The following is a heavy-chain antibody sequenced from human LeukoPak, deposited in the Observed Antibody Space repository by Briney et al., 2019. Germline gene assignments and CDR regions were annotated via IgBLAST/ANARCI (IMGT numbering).Heavy chain of an antibody. D-gene: IGHD6-13*01. J-gene: IGHJ4*02. CDR1: GASFSSSTYY. Sequence: SETLSLTCTVSGASFSSSTYYWGWIRQPPGKGLEWIGSIYYGEGTYYNPSLKSRVTMSVDTSKKQFSLKLSSVTAADTAVYYCARHAGGIAAAGTRPFDYWGQGTLVTVSS. CDR3: ARHAGGIAAAGTRPFDY. CDR2: IYYGEGT. V-gene: IGHV4-39*01.